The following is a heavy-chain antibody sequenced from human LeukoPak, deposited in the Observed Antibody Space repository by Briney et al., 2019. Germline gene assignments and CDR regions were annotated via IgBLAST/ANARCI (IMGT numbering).Heavy chain of an antibody. CDR1: GYTLTELS. CDR3: ATGTIYCSCSDDY. V-gene: IGHV1-24*01. CDR2: FDPEDGET. J-gene: IGHJ4*02. Sequence: GASVKVSCKVSGYTLTELSMHWVRQAPGKGLEWMGCFDPEDGETPIFAQKFQGRVTMTEDTSTDTAYMELSSLRSEDTAVYYCATGTIYCSCSDDYWGQGTLVTVSS. D-gene: IGHD2-15*01.